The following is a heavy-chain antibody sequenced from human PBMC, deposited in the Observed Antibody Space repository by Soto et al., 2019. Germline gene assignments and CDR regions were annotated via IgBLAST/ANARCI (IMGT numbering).Heavy chain of an antibody. J-gene: IGHJ2*01. D-gene: IGHD2-15*01. CDR2: MYNSEDT. CDR3: VRHATDRHGNAEDWYFDL. V-gene: IGHV4-59*08. Sequence: QVQLQESGPGLVRPSETLSLTCTVSAASISSYYWTWIRQPPGKGLEWIGHMYNSEDTKYNPSLKSRVTMSVDTSKNQFSLKLRSVTAADTAIYYCVRHATDRHGNAEDWYFDLWGRGTRVTVSS. CDR1: AASISSYY.